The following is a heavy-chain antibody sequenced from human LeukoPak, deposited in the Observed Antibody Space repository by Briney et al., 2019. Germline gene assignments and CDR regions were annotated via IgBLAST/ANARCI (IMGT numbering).Heavy chain of an antibody. J-gene: IGHJ4*02. D-gene: IGHD3-22*01. V-gene: IGHV3-7*01. CDR1: GFTFNGYW. Sequence: GGSLRLSCAASGFTFNGYWMSWVRQAPGKGLEWVANIKEDGSAQYYVGSVKGRFTISRDNAKNSLNLQMNSLRAEDTAVYYCAKDSALGYYDSSGYYLRYWGQGTLVTVSS. CDR3: AKDSALGYYDSSGYYLRY. CDR2: IKEDGSAQ.